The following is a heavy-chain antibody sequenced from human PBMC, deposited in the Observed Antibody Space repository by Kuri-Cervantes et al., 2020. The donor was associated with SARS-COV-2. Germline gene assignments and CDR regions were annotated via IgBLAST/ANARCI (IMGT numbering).Heavy chain of an antibody. V-gene: IGHV3-33*01. CDR1: GFTFSSYG. CDR2: IWYDGSNK. Sequence: GGSLRLSCAASGFTFSSYGMHWVRQAPGKGLEWVAAIWYDGSNKNYVDSVKGRFIISRDNSKKTLHLQMNSLRAEDTAVYYCGRDSSYSSGWYPGEFWGQGTLVTVSS. CDR3: GRDSSYSSGWYPGEF. D-gene: IGHD6-19*01. J-gene: IGHJ4*02.